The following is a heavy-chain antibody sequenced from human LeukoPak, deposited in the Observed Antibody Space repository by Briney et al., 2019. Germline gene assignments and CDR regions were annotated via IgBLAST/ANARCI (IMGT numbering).Heavy chain of an antibody. V-gene: IGHV4-59*08. CDR3: ARQSRRYSYVEQYNWFDP. J-gene: IGHJ5*02. Sequence: PSETLSLTGTVSGGSISSYYWNWIRQPPGKGLEWIGYIDYSGSTNYNPSLKSRVTISVDTSKNQFSLKLSSVTAADTAVYYCARQSRRYSYVEQYNWFDPWGQGTLVTVSS. CDR1: GGSISSYY. D-gene: IGHD5-18*01. CDR2: IDYSGST.